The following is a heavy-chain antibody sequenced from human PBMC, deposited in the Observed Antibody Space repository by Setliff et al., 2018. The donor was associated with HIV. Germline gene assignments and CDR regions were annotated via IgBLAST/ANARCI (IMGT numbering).Heavy chain of an antibody. D-gene: IGHD3-10*02. V-gene: IGHV1-2*02. CDR1: GYTFTDYF. J-gene: IGHJ5*02. CDR3: ARDMFEIWERSLAKGDEFDP. Sequence: ASVKVSCKASGYTFTDYFMHWVRQAPGQGLEWMGWLSPNNGDTKYAQKFQDRVSLTRDTSLSTAYMELSSLTSDDTAIYYCARDMFEIWERSLAKGDEFDPWGQGSLVTVSS. CDR2: LSPNNGDT.